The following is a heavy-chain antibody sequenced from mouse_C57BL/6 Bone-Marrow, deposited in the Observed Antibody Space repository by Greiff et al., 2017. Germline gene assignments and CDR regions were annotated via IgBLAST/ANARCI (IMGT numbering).Heavy chain of an antibody. CDR1: GYTFTDYY. J-gene: IGHJ4*01. D-gene: IGHD2-12*01. Sequence: QVQLQQSGPELVKPGASVKISCKASGYTFTDYYINWVKQRPGQGLEWIGWIFPGSGSTYYNEKFKGKATLTVDKSSSTAYMLLSSLTSEDSAVYFCAREGLYYKGYYAMDYWGQGTSVTVSS. CDR3: AREGLYYKGYYAMDY. CDR2: IFPGSGST. V-gene: IGHV1-75*01.